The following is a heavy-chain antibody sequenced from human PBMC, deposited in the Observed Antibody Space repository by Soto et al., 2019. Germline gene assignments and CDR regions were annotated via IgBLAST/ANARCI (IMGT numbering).Heavy chain of an antibody. J-gene: IGHJ4*02. CDR3: ARLGDYGDLYYFDY. CDR1: GGTFSSYA. D-gene: IGHD4-17*01. V-gene: IGHV1-69*13. CDR2: IIPIFGTA. Sequence: ASVKVSCKASGGTFSSYAISWVRQAPGQGLEWMGGIIPIFGTANYAQKFQGRVTITADESTSTAYMELSSLRSEDTAVYYCARLGDYGDLYYFDYWGQGTLVTVSS.